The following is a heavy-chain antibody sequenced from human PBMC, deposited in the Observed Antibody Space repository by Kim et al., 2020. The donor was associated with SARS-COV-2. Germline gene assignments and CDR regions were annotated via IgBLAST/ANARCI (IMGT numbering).Heavy chain of an antibody. V-gene: IGHV3-48*03. D-gene: IGHD3-16*02. CDR1: GFTFSSYE. CDR3: ARTFYDYVWGSYRYNGCFDY. J-gene: IGHJ4*02. Sequence: GGSLRLSCAASGFTFSSYEMNWVRQAPGKGQEWVSYISSSGSTIYYADSVKGRFTISRDNAKNSLYLQMNSLRAEDTAVYYCARTFYDYVWGSYRYNGCFDYWGQVSLLTVSS. CDR2: ISSSGSTI.